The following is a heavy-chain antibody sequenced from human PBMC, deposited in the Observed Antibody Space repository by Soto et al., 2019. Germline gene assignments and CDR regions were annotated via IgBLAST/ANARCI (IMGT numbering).Heavy chain of an antibody. V-gene: IGHV4-30-4*01. Sequence: NPSETLSLTCTVSGGSISSGDYYWSWIRQPPGKGLEWIGYIYYSGSTYYNPSLKSRVTISVDTSKNQFSLKLSSVTAADTAVYYCASVLAAAGGVIDYWGQGTLVTVSS. CDR1: GGSISSGDYY. CDR3: ASVLAAAGGVIDY. CDR2: IYYSGST. D-gene: IGHD6-13*01. J-gene: IGHJ4*02.